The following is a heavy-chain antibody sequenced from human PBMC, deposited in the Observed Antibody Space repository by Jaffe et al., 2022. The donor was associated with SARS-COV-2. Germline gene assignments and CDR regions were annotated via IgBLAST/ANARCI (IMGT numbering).Heavy chain of an antibody. Sequence: QVQLVESGGGVVQPGRSLRLSCAASGFTFSSYGMHWVRQAPGKGLEWVAVIWYDGSNKYYADSVKGRFTISRDNSKNTLYLQMNSLRAEDTAVYYCARAVPAKWLVNNWFDPWGQGTLVTVSS. J-gene: IGHJ5*02. CDR2: IWYDGSNK. CDR1: GFTFSSYG. D-gene: IGHD6-19*01. V-gene: IGHV3-33*01. CDR3: ARAVPAKWLVNNWFDP.